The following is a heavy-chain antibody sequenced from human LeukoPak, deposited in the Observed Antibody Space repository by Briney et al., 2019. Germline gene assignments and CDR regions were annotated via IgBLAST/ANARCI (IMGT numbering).Heavy chain of an antibody. D-gene: IGHD5-24*01. CDR2: IYYSGST. CDR3: ARVGGYNSPLDY. CDR1: SSSISSYY. Sequence: SETLSLTCTVSSSSISSYYWSWIRQPPGKGLEWIGYIYYSGSTNYNPSLKSRVTMSVDTSKNQFSLKLSSVTAADTAVYYCARVGGYNSPLDYWGQGTLVTVSS. J-gene: IGHJ4*02. V-gene: IGHV4-59*01.